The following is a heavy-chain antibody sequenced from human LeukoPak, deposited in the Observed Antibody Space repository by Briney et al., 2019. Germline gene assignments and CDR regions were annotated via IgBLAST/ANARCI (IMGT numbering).Heavy chain of an antibody. CDR1: GFPFRRLA. CDR2: IIYDGSNK. D-gene: IGHD3-10*01. J-gene: IGHJ5*02. V-gene: IGHV3-30*16. Sequence: GSLKVSLSGPGFPFRRLAMHWVRQAPGKGPEWVGVIIYDGSNKYYADSVKGRFTISRDNSKNTLYLQMNSLRAEDTAVYYCASRVTQLLWFGESQPFDPWGQGALVTVSS. CDR3: ASRVTQLLWFGESQPFDP.